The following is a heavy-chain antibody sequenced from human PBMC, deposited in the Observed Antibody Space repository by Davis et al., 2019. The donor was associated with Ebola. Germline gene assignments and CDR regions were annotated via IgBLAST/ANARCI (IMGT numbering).Heavy chain of an antibody. Sequence: PGGSLRLSCAASGFTFSSYAMHWVRQAPGKGLEWVAVISYDGSNKYYADSVKGRFTISRDKSKNTLYLQMNSRRAEDTAVYYCAREGGDGGVYWGQGTLVTVSS. CDR3: AREGGDGGVY. D-gene: IGHD2-21*01. J-gene: IGHJ4*02. CDR2: ISYDGSNK. CDR1: GFTFSSYA. V-gene: IGHV3-30-3*01.